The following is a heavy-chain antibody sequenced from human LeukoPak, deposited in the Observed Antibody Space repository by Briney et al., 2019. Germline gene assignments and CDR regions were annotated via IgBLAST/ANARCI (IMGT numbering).Heavy chain of an antibody. D-gene: IGHD4-17*01. CDR2: ISYDGSNK. CDR3: ARDRATVTTRGYLGAFDI. J-gene: IGHJ3*02. V-gene: IGHV3-30-3*01. CDR1: GFTFSSYA. Sequence: PGRSLRLSCAASGFTFSSYAMHWVRQAPGKGLEWVAVISYDGSNKYYADSVKGRFTISRDNSKNTLYLQMNSLRAEDTAVYYCARDRATVTTRGYLGAFDIWGQGTMVTVSS.